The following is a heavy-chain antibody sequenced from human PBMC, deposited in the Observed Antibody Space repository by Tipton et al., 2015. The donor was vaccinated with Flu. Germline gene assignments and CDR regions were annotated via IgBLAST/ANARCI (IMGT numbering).Heavy chain of an antibody. CDR2: INPSDGST. D-gene: IGHD6-19*01. V-gene: IGHV1-46*01. J-gene: IGHJ4*02. CDR3: AGVNWLDGSGAELGY. Sequence: QVQLVQSGAEVKKPGASVKVSCKASGYTFASHYVHWVRQAPGQGLEWMSIINPSDGSTSYAQKFQGRVTVTRDTSRSTVYMEVNSLGSEDTAGYYCAGVNWLDGSGAELGYCGQRSLVAVSS. CDR1: GYTFASHY.